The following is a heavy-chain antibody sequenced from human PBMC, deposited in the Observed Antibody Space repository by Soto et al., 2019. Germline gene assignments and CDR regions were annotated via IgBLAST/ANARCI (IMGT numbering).Heavy chain of an antibody. CDR2: ISSSSSYI. CDR3: AREEIARISYYYYGMEV. CDR1: GFTFSSYS. Sequence: EVQLVESGGGLAKPGGSLRLSCAASGFTFSSYSMNWVRQAPGKGLAWVSSISSSSSYIYYADSVKGRFTISRDNAKNSLYLQMISLSEEDTAVYYCAREEIARISYYYYGMEVWGQGSTFTVSS. V-gene: IGHV3-21*01. J-gene: IGHJ6*02. D-gene: IGHD2-21*01.